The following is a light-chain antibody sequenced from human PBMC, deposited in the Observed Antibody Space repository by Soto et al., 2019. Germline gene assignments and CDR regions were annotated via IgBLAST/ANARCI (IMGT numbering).Light chain of an antibody. J-gene: IGKJ1*01. CDR2: GAS. V-gene: IGKV3-15*01. CDR1: QSVSSN. CDR3: QQYNNWPSWT. Sequence: EIVMTQSPATLSVSPGERATPSCRASQSVSSNLVWYQQKPGQAPRLLIYGASTRATGIPARFSGSGSGTEFTLTISSLQSEDFAVYYCQQYNNWPSWTFGQGTKVEIK.